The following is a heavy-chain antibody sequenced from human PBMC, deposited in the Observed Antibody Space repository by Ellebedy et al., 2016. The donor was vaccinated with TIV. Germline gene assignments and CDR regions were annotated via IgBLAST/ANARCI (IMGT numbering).Heavy chain of an antibody. V-gene: IGHV3-23*01. D-gene: IGHD6-6*01. CDR2: IGDSGTT. CDR1: GFTFSSYA. CDR3: AKARGSSSFFDY. Sequence: GESLKISCAASGFTFSSYAMHWVRQAPGKGLEWVSAIGDSGTTYYADSVKGRFTISRDTSKNTLYLQMNSLRGEDTAVYYCAKARGSSSFFDYWGQGTLVTVSS. J-gene: IGHJ4*02.